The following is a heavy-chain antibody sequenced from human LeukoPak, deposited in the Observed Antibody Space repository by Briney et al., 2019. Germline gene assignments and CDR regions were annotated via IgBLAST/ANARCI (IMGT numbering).Heavy chain of an antibody. CDR3: ASSLLMVRGVLNWFDP. V-gene: IGHV4-38-2*02. CDR2: IYYSGST. D-gene: IGHD3-10*01. Sequence: IPSETLSLTCTVSGYSISSGYYWGWIRQPPGKGLEWIGSIYYSGSTYYNPSLKSRVTISVDTSKNQFSLKLSSVTAADTAVYYCASSLLMVRGVLNWFDPWGQGTLVTVSS. CDR1: GYSISSGYY. J-gene: IGHJ5*02.